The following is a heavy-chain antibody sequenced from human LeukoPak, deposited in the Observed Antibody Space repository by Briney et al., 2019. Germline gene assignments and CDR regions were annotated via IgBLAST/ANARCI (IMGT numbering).Heavy chain of an antibody. J-gene: IGHJ3*02. CDR3: ARSPPNPPYYYDRIARAFDI. D-gene: IGHD3-22*01. Sequence: PSETLSLTCAVYGGSFSGYYWSWIRQPPGKGLEWIGEINHSGSTNYNPSLKSRVTISVDTSKNQFSLKLSSVTAADTAVYYCARSPPNPPYYYDRIARAFDIWGQGTMVTVSS. V-gene: IGHV4-34*01. CDR2: INHSGST. CDR1: GGSFSGYY.